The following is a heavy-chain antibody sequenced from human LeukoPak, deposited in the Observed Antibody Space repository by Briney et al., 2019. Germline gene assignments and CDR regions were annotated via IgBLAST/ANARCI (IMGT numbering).Heavy chain of an antibody. D-gene: IGHD6-19*01. CDR1: GYTFTNYA. CDR2: INAGNGDT. J-gene: IGHJ4*02. Sequence: ASVKVSCKASGYTFTNYAMHWVRQAPGQRLEWMGWINAGNGDTKYSQKFQGRVTITRDTSARTAYMELSSLRSEDTAVYYCARGSTGRPYYFDYWGQGTLVTVSS. V-gene: IGHV1-3*01. CDR3: ARGSTGRPYYFDY.